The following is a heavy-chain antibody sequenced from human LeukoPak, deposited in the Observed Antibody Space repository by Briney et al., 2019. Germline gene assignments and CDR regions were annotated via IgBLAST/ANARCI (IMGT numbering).Heavy chain of an antibody. J-gene: IGHJ4*02. Sequence: GGSLRLSCAASGFTFSSYAMTWVRQAPGKGLEWVSTISATGGRTYYADSVKGRFTISRDNSKNTLYLQMNSLRAEDTAVYYCAREDYGGNSVDYWGQGTLVTVSS. D-gene: IGHD4-23*01. CDR3: AREDYGGNSVDY. CDR2: ISATGGRT. CDR1: GFTFSSYA. V-gene: IGHV3-23*01.